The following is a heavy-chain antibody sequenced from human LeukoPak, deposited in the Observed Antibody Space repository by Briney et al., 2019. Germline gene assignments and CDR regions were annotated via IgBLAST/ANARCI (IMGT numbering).Heavy chain of an antibody. D-gene: IGHD5-18*01. CDR2: IYASGIT. V-gene: IGHV4-4*07. CDR3: AKGAGGFSYYNWFDP. Sequence: SETLSLTCTVSGASISDNFYWSWIRQSAGKGLEWIGRIYASGITTYSSSLKSRLTISVDTSKNQFSLKLASVTAADTAIYYCAKGAGGFSYYNWFDPWGQGTLVTVSS. J-gene: IGHJ5*02. CDR1: GASISDNFY.